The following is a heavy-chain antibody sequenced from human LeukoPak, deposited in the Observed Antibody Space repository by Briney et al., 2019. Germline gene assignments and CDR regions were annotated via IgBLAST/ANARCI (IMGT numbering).Heavy chain of an antibody. CDR1: GFTFSSYG. CDR2: IRYVGSNK. Sequence: GGSLRLSCAASGFTFSSYGMHWVRQAPGKGLEWVAFIRYVGSNKYYADSVKGRFTISRDNSKNTLYLQMNSLRAEDTAVYYCAKGMDYYYMDVWGKGTTVTVSS. D-gene: IGHD2-2*03. J-gene: IGHJ6*03. V-gene: IGHV3-30*02. CDR3: AKGMDYYYMDV.